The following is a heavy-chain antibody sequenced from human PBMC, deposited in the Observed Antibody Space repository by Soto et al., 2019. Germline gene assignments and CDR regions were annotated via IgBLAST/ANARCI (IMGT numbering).Heavy chain of an antibody. CDR1: GASINNYY. J-gene: IGHJ4*02. CDR2: MYYSGGS. D-gene: IGHD3-16*01. CDR3: VRSGHSFGGVM. V-gene: IGHV4-59*01. Sequence: ASETLSLTCTVSGASINNYYGSWVRQPPGKGLEWIGYMYYSGGSNSNPSLKGRVTISVDTSKNQISLKLTSVTAADTAVYYCVRSGHSFGGVMWGQGTLVTVSS.